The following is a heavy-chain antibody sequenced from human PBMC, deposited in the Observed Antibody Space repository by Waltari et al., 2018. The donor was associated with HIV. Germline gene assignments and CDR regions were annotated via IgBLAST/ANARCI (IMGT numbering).Heavy chain of an antibody. D-gene: IGHD6-13*01. Sequence: EVRLVESGGGLVQPGGSLRLSCAASGFPFSSSCMTWVRQAPGKGLEWVANIKEDGSEIHYVDSVKGRFTISRDNAKNSLYLQMNSLRAEDTAVYYCARRQQLTDWGQGTLVTVSS. CDR1: GFPFSSSC. J-gene: IGHJ4*02. V-gene: IGHV3-7*01. CDR3: ARRQQLTD. CDR2: IKEDGSEI.